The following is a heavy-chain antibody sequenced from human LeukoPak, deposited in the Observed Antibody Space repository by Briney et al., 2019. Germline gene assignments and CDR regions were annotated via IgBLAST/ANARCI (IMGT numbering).Heavy chain of an antibody. V-gene: IGHV3-11*05. CDR1: GFTFSDYY. J-gene: IGHJ4*02. CDR2: ISSSSSYT. Sequence: KPGGSLRLSCAASGFTFSDYYMSWIRQAPGKGLEWVSYISSSSSYTNYADSVKGRFTISRDNAKNSLYLQMNSLRAENTAVYYCARDLETLWFGERRGRAFEDYWGQGTLVTVSS. D-gene: IGHD3-10*01. CDR3: ARDLETLWFGERRGRAFEDY.